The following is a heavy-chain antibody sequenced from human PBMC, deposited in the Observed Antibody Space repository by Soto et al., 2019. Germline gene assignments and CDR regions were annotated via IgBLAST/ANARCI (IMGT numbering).Heavy chain of an antibody. CDR3: ARGGLVVFGELMRGAFDI. V-gene: IGHV1-18*01. Sequence: ASVKVSCKASGYTFTSYGISWVRQAPGQGLEWMGWISAYNGNTNYAQKLQGRVTMTTDTSTSTAYMELRSLRSDDTAVYYCARGGLVVFGELMRGAFDIWGQGTMVTVSS. D-gene: IGHD3-10*01. CDR2: ISAYNGNT. J-gene: IGHJ3*02. CDR1: GYTFTSYG.